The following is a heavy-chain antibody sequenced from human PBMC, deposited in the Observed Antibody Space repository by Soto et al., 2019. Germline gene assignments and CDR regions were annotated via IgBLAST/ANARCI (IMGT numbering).Heavy chain of an antibody. D-gene: IGHD2-2*01. J-gene: IGHJ4*02. V-gene: IGHV4-31*03. CDR1: GGSISSGGYY. CDR3: ARADCSSTGCYEEDFDY. Sequence: QVQLQESGPGLVKPSQTLSLTCTVSGGSISSGGYYWSWIRQHPGKGLEWIGYIYYSGSTYYNPSPKSRVTISVDTSKNQFSLKLGSVTAADTAVYYCARADCSSTGCYEEDFDYWGQGTLVTVSS. CDR2: IYYSGST.